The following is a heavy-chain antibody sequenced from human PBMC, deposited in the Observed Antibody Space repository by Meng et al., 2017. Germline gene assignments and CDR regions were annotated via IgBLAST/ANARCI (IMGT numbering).Heavy chain of an antibody. CDR2: MNPNSGNT. CDR1: GYTFTSYD. V-gene: IGHV1-8*01. CDR3: ARPGGYSYGYSYYYGMDV. J-gene: IGHJ6*02. D-gene: IGHD5-18*01. Sequence: ASVKVSCKASGYTFTSYDINWLRQATGQGLEWMGWMNPNSGNTGYAQKFQGRVTMTRNTSISTAYMELSSLRSEDTAVYYCARPGGYSYGYSYYYGMDVWGQGTTVTVSS.